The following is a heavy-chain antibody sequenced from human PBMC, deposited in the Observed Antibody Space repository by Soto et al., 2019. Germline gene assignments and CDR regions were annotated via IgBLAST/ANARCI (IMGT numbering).Heavy chain of an antibody. CDR1: GGSISSSSYY. D-gene: IGHD6-13*01. CDR2: IYYSGST. V-gene: IGHV4-39*01. CDR3: ARHSFIAAAGVHNWFDP. Sequence: SETLSLTCTVSGGSISSSSYYWGWIRQPPGKGLEWIGSIYYSGSTYYNPSLKSRVTISVDTSKNQFSLKLSSVTAADTAVYYCARHSFIAAAGVHNWFDPWGQGTLVTVSS. J-gene: IGHJ5*02.